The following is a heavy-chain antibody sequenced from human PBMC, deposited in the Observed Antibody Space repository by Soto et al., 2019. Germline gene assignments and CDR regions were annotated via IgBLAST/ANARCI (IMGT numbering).Heavy chain of an antibody. CDR2: ISAYNGNT. CDR3: AREGRGAQVNYYNYYGMDV. D-gene: IGHD2-15*01. V-gene: IGHV1-18*01. J-gene: IGHJ6*02. Sequence: QVQLVQSGAEVKKPGASVKVSCKASGYTLTSYGISWVRQAPGQGLEWMGWISAYNGNTNYAQKLQGRVTMTTDTSTSTAYMELRSLRSDDTSVYYCAREGRGAQVNYYNYYGMDVWGQGTTVTVSS. CDR1: GYTLTSYG.